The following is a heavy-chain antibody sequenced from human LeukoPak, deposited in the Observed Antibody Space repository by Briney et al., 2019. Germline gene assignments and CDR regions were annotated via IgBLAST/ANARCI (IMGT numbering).Heavy chain of an antibody. J-gene: IGHJ4*02. D-gene: IGHD4-17*01. CDR2: IWYDGSNK. CDR3: ARGNYGDYLPRY. Sequence: GGSLRLSCAASGFTFSSYGMHWVRHAPGKGLELVAVIWYDGSNKYYADSVKGRFTISRDNSKNTLYLQMNSLRAEDTAVYYCARGNYGDYLPRYWGQGTLVTVSS. V-gene: IGHV3-33*08. CDR1: GFTFSSYG.